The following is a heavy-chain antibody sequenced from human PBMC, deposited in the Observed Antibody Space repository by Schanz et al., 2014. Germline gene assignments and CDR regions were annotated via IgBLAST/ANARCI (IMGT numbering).Heavy chain of an antibody. D-gene: IGHD6-25*01. Sequence: QVQLVQSGTEVKKPGASVKVSCKASGYTFTSDSMHWVRQAPGQGLEWMGRIIPIHGIVNYAQKFQGRVTNTADKSTSTAYMELSSLASEDTAVYYCARGQRRTIGRPFGPWGQGTLVTVSS. J-gene: IGHJ5*02. V-gene: IGHV1-69*09. CDR3: ARGQRRTIGRPFGP. CDR1: GYTFTSDS. CDR2: IIPIHGIV.